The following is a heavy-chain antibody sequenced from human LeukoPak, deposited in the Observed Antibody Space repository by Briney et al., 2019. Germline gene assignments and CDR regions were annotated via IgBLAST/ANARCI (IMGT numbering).Heavy chain of an antibody. CDR1: GGSISSYY. CDR3: ARRATGLDY. J-gene: IGHJ4*02. V-gene: IGHV4-59*01. Sequence: SETLSLTCTVSGGSISSYYWSWIRQPPGKGLEWIGYIYYSGSTNYNPSLKSRVTISVDTSKNPFSLKLSSVTAADTAVYYCARRATGLDYWGQGTLVTVSS. CDR2: IYYSGST.